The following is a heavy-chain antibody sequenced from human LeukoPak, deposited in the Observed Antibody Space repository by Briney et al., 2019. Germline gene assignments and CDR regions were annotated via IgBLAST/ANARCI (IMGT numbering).Heavy chain of an antibody. CDR1: GGSFSSYY. J-gene: IGHJ3*02. V-gene: IGHV4-34*01. CDR3: ARGSTRQWRDAFDI. CDR2: INHSGST. D-gene: IGHD6-19*01. Sequence: KPSETLSLTCAVYGGSFSSYYWSWIRQPPGKGLEWIGEINHSGSTNYNPSLKSRVTISVDTSKYQFSLKLSSVTAADTAVYYCARGSTRQWRDAFDIWGQGTMVTVSS.